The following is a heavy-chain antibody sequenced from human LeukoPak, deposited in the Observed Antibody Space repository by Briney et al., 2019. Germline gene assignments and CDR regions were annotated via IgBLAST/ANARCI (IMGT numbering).Heavy chain of an antibody. V-gene: IGHV3-33*06. CDR3: AKGSRETDFDY. Sequence: PGGSLRLSCVASGFAFSSYGMHWVRQAPGKGLEWVAVIWHDGSEKFYADSVRGRFTISRDNSKNTLFLQMNSLRAEDTAVYYYAKGSRETDFDYWGQGTLLTVSS. CDR1: GFAFSSYG. CDR2: IWHDGSEK. D-gene: IGHD1-26*01. J-gene: IGHJ4*02.